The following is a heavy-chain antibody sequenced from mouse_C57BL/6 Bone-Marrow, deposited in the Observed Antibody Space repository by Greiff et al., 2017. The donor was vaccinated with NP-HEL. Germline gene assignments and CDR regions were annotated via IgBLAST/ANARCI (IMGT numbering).Heavy chain of an antibody. CDR1: GYTFTSYG. V-gene: IGHV1-81*01. CDR3: ARSIYDGYYHYFDY. CDR2: IYPGSGNT. Sequence: QVQLKESGAELARPGASVKLSCKASGYTFTSYGISWVKQRTGQGLEWIARIYPGSGNTYYNEKFKGKATLTAEKSSSTAYMQLSSLTSEDSAVYFCARSIYDGYYHYFDYWGQGTTLTVSS. D-gene: IGHD2-3*01. J-gene: IGHJ2*01.